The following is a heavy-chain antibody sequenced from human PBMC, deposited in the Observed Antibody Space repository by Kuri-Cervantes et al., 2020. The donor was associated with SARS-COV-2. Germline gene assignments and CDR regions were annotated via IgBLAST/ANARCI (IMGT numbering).Heavy chain of an antibody. J-gene: IGHJ6*03. CDR1: GGTFSSYA. CDR3: SRLMLHTYYDYVWGSYRLDSYYYMDV. CDR2: IIPIFGTA. Sequence: SVKVSCKASGGTFSSYAISWVRQAPGQGLEWMGGIIPIFGTANYAQKFQGRVTITADESTSTAYMELSSLRSEDTAVYYCSRLMLHTYYDYVWGSYRLDSYYYMDVWGKGTTVTVSS. V-gene: IGHV1-69*13. D-gene: IGHD3-16*02.